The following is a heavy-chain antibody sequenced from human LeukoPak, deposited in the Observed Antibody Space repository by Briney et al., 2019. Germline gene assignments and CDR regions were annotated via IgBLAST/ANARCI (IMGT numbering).Heavy chain of an antibody. CDR2: ISDSGGRT. CDR1: GITLSNYG. V-gene: IGHV3-23*01. D-gene: IGHD3-22*01. CDR3: AKRGVAIRVILVGFHKEAYYFDS. J-gene: IGHJ4*02. Sequence: HPGGSLRLSCAVSGITLSNYGMSWVRQAPGKGLEWVAGISDSGGRTNYADSVKGRFTISRDNPKNTLYLQMNSLRAEDTAVYFCAKRGVAIRVILVGFHKEAYYFDSWGQGALVTVSS.